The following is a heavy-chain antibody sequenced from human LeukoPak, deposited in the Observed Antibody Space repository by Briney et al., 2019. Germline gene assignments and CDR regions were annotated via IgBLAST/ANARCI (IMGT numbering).Heavy chain of an antibody. J-gene: IGHJ4*02. CDR2: FHAGGGP. D-gene: IGHD2-21*01. V-gene: IGHV3-66*04. Sequence: GGSLRLSCVGSGFNVTTNNMYWVRQAPGKGLECVSAFHAGGGPDYADSVRDRFTISRDNSKNTMYLQMNSLRAEDTAVYFCGRRFCNSCPLDFWGQGTLVTVSS. CDR1: GFNVTTNN. CDR3: GRRFCNSCPLDF.